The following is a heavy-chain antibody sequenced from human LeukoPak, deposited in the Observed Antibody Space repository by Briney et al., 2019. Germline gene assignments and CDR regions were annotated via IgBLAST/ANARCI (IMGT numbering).Heavy chain of an antibody. CDR3: ARLGVVVATISSGFDY. D-gene: IGHD5-12*01. V-gene: IGHV1-18*01. Sequence: ASVKVSCKASGYTFTSYGISWVRQAPGQGLEWMGWISAYNGNTNYAQKLQGRVTMTRNTSISTAYMELSSLRSEDTAVYYCARLGVVVATISSGFDYWGQGTLVTVSS. CDR1: GYTFTSYG. CDR2: ISAYNGNT. J-gene: IGHJ4*02.